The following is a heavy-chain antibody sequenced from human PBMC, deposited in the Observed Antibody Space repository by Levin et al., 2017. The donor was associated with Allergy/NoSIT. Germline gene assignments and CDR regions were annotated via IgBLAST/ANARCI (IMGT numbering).Heavy chain of an antibody. Sequence: SETLSLTCAVSGGSISSGGYSWSWIRQPPGKGLEWIGNIYLSGSTYYNPSLKSRVTISVDRSKNQFSLNLSSVTAADTAVYYCARVAGYSYGYYFDNWGQGTLVTVSS. CDR3: ARVAGYSYGYYFDN. V-gene: IGHV4-30-2*01. J-gene: IGHJ4*02. CDR1: GGSISSGGYS. D-gene: IGHD5-18*01. CDR2: IYLSGST.